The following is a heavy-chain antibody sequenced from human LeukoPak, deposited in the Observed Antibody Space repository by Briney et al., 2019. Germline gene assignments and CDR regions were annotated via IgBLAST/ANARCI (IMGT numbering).Heavy chain of an antibody. J-gene: IGHJ4*02. CDR3: AKTTTGYSSGRYPGWPVDY. CDR2: VFGSGGST. CDR1: GFTFSSYA. D-gene: IGHD6-19*01. V-gene: IGHV3-23*01. Sequence: GGSLRLSCAASGFTFSSYAMYWVRQAPGKGPEWVSGVFGSGGSTHYADSVKGRFTISRDNSKNTVYLQMNSLRAEDTAVYYCAKTTTGYSSGRYPGWPVDYWGQGTLVTVSS.